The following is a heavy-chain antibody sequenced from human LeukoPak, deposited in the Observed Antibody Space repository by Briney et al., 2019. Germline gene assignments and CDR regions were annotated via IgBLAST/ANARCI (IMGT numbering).Heavy chain of an antibody. D-gene: IGHD2-21*02. CDR1: GASIGNIRYN. CDR2: IFYPWTA. Sequence: SETLSLTCVVSGASIGNIRYNWAWLRQPQGRGLEWIGSIFYPWTAYYNPSLSSRFTISVNTSKIQFSLNLGSVTAADTSVYYCASPYCSDDCSYWGQGTLVTVSS. CDR3: ASPYCSDDCSY. J-gene: IGHJ4*02. V-gene: IGHV4-39*07.